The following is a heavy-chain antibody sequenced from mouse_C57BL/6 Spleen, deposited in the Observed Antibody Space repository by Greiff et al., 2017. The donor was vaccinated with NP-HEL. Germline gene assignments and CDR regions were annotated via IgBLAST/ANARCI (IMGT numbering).Heavy chain of an antibody. V-gene: IGHV5-16*01. CDR1: GFTFSDYY. Sequence: EVQLVESEGGLVQPGSSMKLSCTASGFTFSDYYMAWVRQVPEKGLEWVANINYDGSSTYYLDSLKSRFIISRDNAKNILYLQMSSLKSEDTATYYCAREPGGYFDYWGQGTTLTVSS. J-gene: IGHJ2*01. CDR3: AREPGGYFDY. CDR2: INYDGSST.